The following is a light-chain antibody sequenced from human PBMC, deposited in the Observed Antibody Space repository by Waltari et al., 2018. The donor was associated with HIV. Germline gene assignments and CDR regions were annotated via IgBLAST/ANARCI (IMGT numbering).Light chain of an antibody. CDR1: QSVLYSSNNKNY. V-gene: IGKV4-1*01. J-gene: IGKJ2*01. CDR2: WAS. Sequence: DIVMNQSPDSLAVSLGQRATINCKSSQSVLYSSNNKNYLAWYQQKPGQRPKLLIYWASTRESGVPDRFSGSGSGTDFTLTISSLQAEDVAVYYCQQYYSTPYTFGQGTKLEIK. CDR3: QQYYSTPYT.